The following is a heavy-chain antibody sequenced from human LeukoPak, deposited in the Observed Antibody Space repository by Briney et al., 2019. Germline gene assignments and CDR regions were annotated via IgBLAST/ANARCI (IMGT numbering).Heavy chain of an antibody. J-gene: IGHJ4*02. CDR1: GGSIKSTAYY. Sequence: SETLSLTCTASGGSIKSTAYYWGWIRQPPGKGLEWIGSFYYSGSTFNNPSLQSRVTVSVDTSRNQFSLKLTSVTAADTAVYYCARHGAPAYGAYSGDFDYWGQGTLVTVSS. V-gene: IGHV4-39*01. CDR2: FYYSGST. D-gene: IGHD4-23*01. CDR3: ARHGAPAYGAYSGDFDY.